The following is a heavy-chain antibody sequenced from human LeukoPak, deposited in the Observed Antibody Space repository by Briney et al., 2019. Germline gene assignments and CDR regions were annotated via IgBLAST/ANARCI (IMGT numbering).Heavy chain of an antibody. CDR3: ESYYFESGGYWAPNY. V-gene: IGHV4-4*02. CDR1: GDSISSTNW. J-gene: IGHJ4*02. D-gene: IGHD3-22*01. Sequence: SETLSLTCAVSGDSISSTNWWSWVRQPPRKGLEWIGEIYHSGSTNYNPSLKSRVTLSVDKSKNQFSLKLSSVTAADTAVYYCESYYFESGGYWAPNYWGQGTLVTVSS. CDR2: IYHSGST.